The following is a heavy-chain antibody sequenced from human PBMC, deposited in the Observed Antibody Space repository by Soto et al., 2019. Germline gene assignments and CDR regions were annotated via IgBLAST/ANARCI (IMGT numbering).Heavy chain of an antibody. CDR2: ISWNSGQL. D-gene: IGHD4-17*01. J-gene: IGHJ6*03. CDR3: AKDKSTGEYSYYRYMDV. CDR1: GFNFGNYA. V-gene: IGHV3-9*01. Sequence: EVLLVEPGGGLVQPARPLSLSCEASGFNFGNYAMHWVRQVPGKGLEWVSAISWNSGQLDYADSVRGRFTISRDNGKNSLYLEMNSLRPDDTALYFCAKDKSTGEYSYYRYMDVWGRGTTVIVSS.